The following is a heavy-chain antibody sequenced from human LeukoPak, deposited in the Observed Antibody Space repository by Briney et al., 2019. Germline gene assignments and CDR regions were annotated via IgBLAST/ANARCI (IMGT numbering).Heavy chain of an antibody. CDR2: ISWNSGNI. D-gene: IGHD2-2*01. Sequence: GGSLRLSCAASGFTFDDYAMHWVRQAPGKGLEWVSGISWNSGNIGYADSVKGRFTISRDNAKNSLYLQMNSLRAEDMALYYCAKDSDPAASSLNLDYWGQGTLVTVSS. V-gene: IGHV3-9*03. CDR1: GFTFDDYA. CDR3: AKDSDPAASSLNLDY. J-gene: IGHJ4*02.